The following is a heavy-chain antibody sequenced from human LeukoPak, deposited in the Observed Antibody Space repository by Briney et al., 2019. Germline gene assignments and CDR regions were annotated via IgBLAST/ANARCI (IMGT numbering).Heavy chain of an antibody. V-gene: IGHV1-8*01. CDR2: MNPNNGNT. CDR3: ARLASSSWPLYYYYGMDV. Sequence: APVKVSCKASGYTFTSYDINWVRQATGQGLEWMGWMNPNNGNTGYAQKFQGRVTMTRSTSISTAYMELSSLRSEDTAVYYCARLASSSWPLYYYYGMDVWGRGTTVTVSS. CDR1: GYTFTSYD. D-gene: IGHD6-13*01. J-gene: IGHJ6*02.